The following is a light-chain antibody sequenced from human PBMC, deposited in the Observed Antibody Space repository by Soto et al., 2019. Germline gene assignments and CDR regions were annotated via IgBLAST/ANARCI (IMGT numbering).Light chain of an antibody. CDR1: GSYNF. CDR3: CSDAGRSTYV. J-gene: IGLJ1*01. V-gene: IGLV2-23*02. Sequence: SVLTQPASVSGSPGQSITISCTVGSYNFVSWYQQHPGKAPKVLIYEVSKRPSGVSDRFSGSKSGNTASLTISGLQAEDEADYYCCSDAGRSTYVFGTGTKVTV. CDR2: EVS.